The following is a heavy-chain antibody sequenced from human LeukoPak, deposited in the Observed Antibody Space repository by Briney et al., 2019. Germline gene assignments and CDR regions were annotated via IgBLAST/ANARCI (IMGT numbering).Heavy chain of an antibody. CDR1: GFTFGGYA. J-gene: IGHJ4*02. D-gene: IGHD6-19*01. V-gene: IGHV3-49*04. CDR3: TRVQWLVWGPFDY. Sequence: GGSLRLSCTASGFTFGGYAMSWVRQAPGKGLEWVGFIRSKAYGGTTEYAASVKGRFTISRDDSKSIAYLQMNSLKTEDTAVYYCTRVQWLVWGPFDYWGQGTLVTVSS. CDR2: IRSKAYGGTT.